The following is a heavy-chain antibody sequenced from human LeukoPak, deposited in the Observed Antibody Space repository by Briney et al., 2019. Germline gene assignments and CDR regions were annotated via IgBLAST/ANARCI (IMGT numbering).Heavy chain of an antibody. V-gene: IGHV3-7*03. D-gene: IGHD3-10*01. J-gene: IGHJ6*02. Sequence: GGSLRLSCAASGFTFSSYWMSWVRQAPGKGLEWVANIKQDGSEKYYVDSVKGRFTISRDNAKNSLYLQMNSLRAEDTAVYYCARSSITMLRGEYGMDVWGQGTTVTVSS. CDR2: IKQDGSEK. CDR3: ARSSITMLRGEYGMDV. CDR1: GFTFSSYW.